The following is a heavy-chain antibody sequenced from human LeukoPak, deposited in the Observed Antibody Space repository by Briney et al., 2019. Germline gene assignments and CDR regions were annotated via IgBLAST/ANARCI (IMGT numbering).Heavy chain of an antibody. V-gene: IGHV3-23*01. CDR1: GFTFSSYA. CDR2: ISGTGFST. Sequence: PGGSLRLSCAASGFTFSSYAMSWVRQAPGKGLEWVSGISGTGFSTYYADSVKGRFTISRDNSKNTLHLQMISPRAEATAVYYCVKPAAVSGRAWFDPWGQGTLVTVSS. CDR3: VKPAAVSGRAWFDP. J-gene: IGHJ5*02. D-gene: IGHD6-19*01.